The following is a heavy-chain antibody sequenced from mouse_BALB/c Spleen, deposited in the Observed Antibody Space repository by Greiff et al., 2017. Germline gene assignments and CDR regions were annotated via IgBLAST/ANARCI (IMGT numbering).Heavy chain of an antibody. D-gene: IGHD3-2*01. Sequence: QVQLQQPGAELVKPGASVKLSCKASGYTFTSYWMHWVKQRPGQGLEWIGEINPSNGRTNYNEKFKSKATLTVDKSSSTAYMQLSSLTSEDSAVYYCARGDSSGPWFAYWGQGTLVTVSA. CDR3: ARGDSSGPWFAY. J-gene: IGHJ3*01. CDR2: INPSNGRT. CDR1: GYTFTSYW. V-gene: IGHV1S81*02.